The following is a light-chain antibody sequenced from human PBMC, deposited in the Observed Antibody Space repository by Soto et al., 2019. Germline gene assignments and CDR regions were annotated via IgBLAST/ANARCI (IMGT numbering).Light chain of an antibody. J-gene: IGKJ5*01. CDR1: QSVSSY. Sequence: IVLTQSPATLSLSPGERATLSCRASQSVSSYLAWYQQKPGQAPRLLIYDAYNRATGIPARFSGSGSGTDLTLTISSLEPEDFAVYYCQQRSNWPLFGQGTRLEIK. CDR3: QQRSNWPL. V-gene: IGKV3-11*01. CDR2: DAY.